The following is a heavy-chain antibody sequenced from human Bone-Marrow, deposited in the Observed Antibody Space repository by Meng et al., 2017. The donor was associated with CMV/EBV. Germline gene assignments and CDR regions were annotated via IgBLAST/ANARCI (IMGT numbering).Heavy chain of an antibody. CDR3: ARDYWGCGDV. CDR2: ISYDGSNK. D-gene: IGHD2-21*01. V-gene: IGHV3-30*04. CDR1: GFTFSSYA. J-gene: IGHJ4*02. Sequence: GESLKISCVASGFTFSSYAMHWVRQAPGKGLEWVAVISYDGSNKYYADSVKGRFTISRDNSKNTLYLQLNSLRAEDTAVYYCARDYWGCGDVWGQGTLVTVSS.